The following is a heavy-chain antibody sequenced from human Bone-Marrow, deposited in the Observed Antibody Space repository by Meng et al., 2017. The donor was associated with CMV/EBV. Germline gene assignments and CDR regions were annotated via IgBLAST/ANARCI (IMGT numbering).Heavy chain of an antibody. CDR2: VNHSGST. CDR3: ARGPGGDFWSGYWFVATDYYYYYGMDV. D-gene: IGHD3-3*01. Sequence: WSRQPPGRGREWIGEVNHSGSTNYSPSLKSRVTISVDTSKNQFSLKLSSVTAADTAVYYCARGPGGDFWSGYWFVATDYYYYYGMDVWGQGTTVTVSS. V-gene: IGHV4-34*01. J-gene: IGHJ6*02.